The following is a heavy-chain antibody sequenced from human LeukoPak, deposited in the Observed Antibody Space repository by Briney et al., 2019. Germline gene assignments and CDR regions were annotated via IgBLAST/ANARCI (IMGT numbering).Heavy chain of an antibody. Sequence: GGSLRLSCAASGFTVSSNYMSWVRQAPGKGLEWVSVIYSGGSTYYADSVKGRFTISRDNSKNTLYLQMNSLRAEDTAVYYCARDRIGGNYYDSSGYYRNYYGMDVWGQGTTVTVSS. CDR2: IYSGGST. J-gene: IGHJ6*02. D-gene: IGHD3-22*01. CDR1: GFTVSSNY. CDR3: ARDRIGGNYYDSSGYYRNYYGMDV. V-gene: IGHV3-53*01.